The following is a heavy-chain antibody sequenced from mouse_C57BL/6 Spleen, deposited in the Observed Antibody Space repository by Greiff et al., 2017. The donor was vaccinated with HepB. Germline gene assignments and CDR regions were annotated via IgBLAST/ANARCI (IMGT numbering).Heavy chain of an antibody. J-gene: IGHJ2*01. Sequence: EVQGVESGAELVRPGASVKLSCTAPGFNIKDYYMNWVKQRPEQGLEWIGRIDPEDGGTEYAPKFQGKATMTADTSSNTAYLQLSSLTSEDTAVYYCTTQGSTLFDYWGQGTTLTVSS. V-gene: IGHV14-1*01. CDR3: TTQGSTLFDY. CDR2: IDPEDGGT. CDR1: GFNIKDYY. D-gene: IGHD1-1*01.